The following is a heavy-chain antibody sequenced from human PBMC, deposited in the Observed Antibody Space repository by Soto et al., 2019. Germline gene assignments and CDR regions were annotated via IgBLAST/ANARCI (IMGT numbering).Heavy chain of an antibody. J-gene: IGHJ5*01. CDR2: INHSGST. CDR3: ARGRDTAMVIVGFHS. D-gene: IGHD5-18*01. Sequence: SETLSLTCAVYGGSFSGYYWTWIRQPPGTGLEWIGEINHSGSTNYNPSLKSRVTMSVDTSKNQFSLKLTSVTAADTAVYYCARGRDTAMVIVGFHSWGQGTLVT. CDR1: GGSFSGYY. V-gene: IGHV4-34*01.